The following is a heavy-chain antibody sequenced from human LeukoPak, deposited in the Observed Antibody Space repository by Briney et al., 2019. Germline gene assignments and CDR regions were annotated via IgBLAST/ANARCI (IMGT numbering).Heavy chain of an antibody. CDR2: INLNSGGT. J-gene: IGHJ4*02. Sequence: GASVKVSCKASGYTFTGYYMHWVRQAPGQGLEWMGWINLNSGGTNDAQKFQDRVTMTRDTSISTAYMELSRLRSGDTAVYYCARHRPSSGKGLDYWGQGTLVTVSS. D-gene: IGHD3-22*01. CDR3: ARHRPSSGKGLDY. V-gene: IGHV1-2*02. CDR1: GYTFTGYY.